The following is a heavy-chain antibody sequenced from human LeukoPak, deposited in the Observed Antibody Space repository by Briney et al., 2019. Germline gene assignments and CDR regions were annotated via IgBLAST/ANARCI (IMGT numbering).Heavy chain of an antibody. J-gene: IGHJ3*02. V-gene: IGHV1-46*01. CDR2: INPSGGST. Sequence: ASVKVSCKASGYTFTSYYMHWVRQAPGQGLEWMGIINPSGGSTSYAQKFQGRVTMTRDTSTSTVYMELSSLRSEDTAVYYCARAGGQDIVVVVAATRYAFDIWGQGTMVTVSS. CDR1: GYTFTSYY. CDR3: ARAGGQDIVVVVAATRYAFDI. D-gene: IGHD2-15*01.